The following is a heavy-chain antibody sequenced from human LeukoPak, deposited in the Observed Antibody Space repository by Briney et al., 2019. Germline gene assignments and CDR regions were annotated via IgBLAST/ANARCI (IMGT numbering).Heavy chain of an antibody. J-gene: IGHJ4*02. V-gene: IGHV3-30*02. CDR1: GFTFSSYG. CDR3: ARADYYDFWSGLNDY. Sequence: GGSLRLSCAASGFTFSSYGMHWVRQAPGKGLEWVAFIRYDGSNKYYADSVKGRFTISRDNSKNTLYLQMNSLRAEDTAVYYCARADYYDFWSGLNDYWGQGTLVTVSS. D-gene: IGHD3-3*01. CDR2: IRYDGSNK.